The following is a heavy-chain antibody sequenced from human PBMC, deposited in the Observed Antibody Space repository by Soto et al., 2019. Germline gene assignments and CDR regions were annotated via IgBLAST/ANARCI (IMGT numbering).Heavy chain of an antibody. J-gene: IGHJ4*02. V-gene: IGHV4-59*01. Sequence: SETLSLTCTVSGGSISSYYWSWIRQPPGKGLEWIGYIYYSGSTNYNPSLKSRVTISVDTSKNQFSLKLSSVTAADTAVYYCARVGSGCYLAYWGQGTLVTVSS. CDR1: GGSISSYY. CDR2: IYYSGST. D-gene: IGHD6-19*01. CDR3: ARVGSGCYLAY.